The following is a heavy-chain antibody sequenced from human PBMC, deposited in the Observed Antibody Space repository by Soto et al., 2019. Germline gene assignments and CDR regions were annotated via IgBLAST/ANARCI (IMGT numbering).Heavy chain of an antibody. V-gene: IGHV1-69*01. CDR2: IIPIYGAA. Sequence: SRKPSGDSSNTYTITWLRQAPGQGIEWMGGIIPIYGAASYAQKFQDRVSITADGSTNTVYMELSSRTSEDTALYYCEACISVAVKAIDYWRQG. CDR1: GDSSNTYT. CDR3: EACISVAVKAIDY. D-gene: IGHD6-19*01. J-gene: IGHJ4*02.